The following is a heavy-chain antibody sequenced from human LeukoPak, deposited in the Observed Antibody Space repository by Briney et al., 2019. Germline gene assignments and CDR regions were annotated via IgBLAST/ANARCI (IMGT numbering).Heavy chain of an antibody. J-gene: IGHJ4*02. CDR2: IYYSGST. V-gene: IGHV4-59*01. Sequence: SETLSLTCTVSGGSISSYYWSWIRQPPGKGLEWIGYIYYSGSTNYNPSLKSRVTISVDTSKNQFSLKLSSVTAADTAVYYCARKPIVNSAWYYFDYWGQGALVTVSS. CDR3: ARKPIVNSAWYYFDY. D-gene: IGHD3-22*01. CDR1: GGSISSYY.